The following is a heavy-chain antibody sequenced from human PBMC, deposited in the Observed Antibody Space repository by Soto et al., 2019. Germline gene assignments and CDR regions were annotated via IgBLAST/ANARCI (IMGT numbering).Heavy chain of an antibody. CDR2: IHPSDSET. CDR3: VRHGPGSDLYKYYGVDV. D-gene: IGHD2-2*01. V-gene: IGHV5-51*01. Sequence: EMKLVQPGAEVRKPGESLKISCQGSGYNFYDYWIGWVRQMPGKGLEWMGIIHPSDSETRYSPSFQGRVTISADRSISTAYLQWTSLKASDSAMYYCVRHGPGSDLYKYYGVDVWGQGTKVTVSS. J-gene: IGHJ6*02. CDR1: GYNFYDYW.